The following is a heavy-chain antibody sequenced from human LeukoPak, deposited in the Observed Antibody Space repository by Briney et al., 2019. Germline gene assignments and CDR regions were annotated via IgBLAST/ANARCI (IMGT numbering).Heavy chain of an antibody. CDR2: ISYDGSNK. V-gene: IGHV3-30*18. D-gene: IGHD4-17*01. CDR3: ANDGLYGDLRWARFDY. CDR1: GFTFSSYG. Sequence: PGGSLRLSCAASGFTFSSYGMHWVRQAPGKGLEWVAVISYDGSNKYYADSVKGRFTISRDNSKNTLYLQMNSPGAEDTAVYYCANDGLYGDLRWARFDYWGQGTLVTVSS. J-gene: IGHJ4*02.